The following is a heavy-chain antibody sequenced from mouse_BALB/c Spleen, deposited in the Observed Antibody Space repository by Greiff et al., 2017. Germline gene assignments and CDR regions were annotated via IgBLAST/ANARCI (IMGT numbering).Heavy chain of an antibody. CDR2: IDPSDSYT. V-gene: IGHV1-69*02. J-gene: IGHJ3*01. Sequence: QVQLQQPGAELVKPGASVKLSCKASGYTFTSYWMHWVKQRPGQGLEWIGEIDPSDSYTNYNQKFKGKATLTVDKSSSTAYMQLSSLTSEDSAVYYCARCPFAYWGQGTLVTVSA. CDR1: GYTFTSYW. CDR3: ARCPFAY.